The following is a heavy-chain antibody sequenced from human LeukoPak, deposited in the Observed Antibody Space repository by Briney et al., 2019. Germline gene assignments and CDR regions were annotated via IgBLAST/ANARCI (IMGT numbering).Heavy chain of an antibody. Sequence: ASVKVSCKSSGYTFTGYYMHWVRQAPGQGLEWMGWINPNSGGTNYAQKFQGRVTMTRDTSISTAYMELSRLRSDDTAVYYCARDSRLYSSGWYIFDYWGQGTLVTVSS. J-gene: IGHJ4*02. CDR1: GYTFTGYY. D-gene: IGHD6-19*01. CDR3: ARDSRLYSSGWYIFDY. CDR2: INPNSGGT. V-gene: IGHV1-2*02.